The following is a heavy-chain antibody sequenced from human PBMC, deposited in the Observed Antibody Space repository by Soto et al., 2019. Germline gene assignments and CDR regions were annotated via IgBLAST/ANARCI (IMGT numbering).Heavy chain of an antibody. V-gene: IGHV1-69*01. CDR2: IIPIFDTI. Sequence: QVQLLQSGAEVKKPGSSVKVSCKASGATFSSFAFSWVRQAPGQGLEWMGVIIPIFDTINYAQKFQGRVTITADESTKTAYTELSSLTSEDTAVYYCASPLKWSGYYIAFDYWGQGTLVIVSS. CDR3: ASPLKWSGYYIAFDY. D-gene: IGHD3-3*01. J-gene: IGHJ4*02. CDR1: GATFSSFA.